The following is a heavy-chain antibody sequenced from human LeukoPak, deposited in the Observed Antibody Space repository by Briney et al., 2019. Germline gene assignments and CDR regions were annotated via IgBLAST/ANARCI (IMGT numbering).Heavy chain of an antibody. Sequence: SETLSLTCTVSGGSLSSYYWSWIRQPPGKGLGWIGYIYYSGSTNYNPSLKSRVTMSVDTSKNQFSLKLSSVTAADTAVYHCARQGSDCSGGSCYYCYFDYWGQGTLVTVSS. CDR3: ARQGSDCSGGSCYYCYFDY. D-gene: IGHD2-15*01. V-gene: IGHV4-59*08. J-gene: IGHJ4*02. CDR2: IYYSGST. CDR1: GGSLSSYY.